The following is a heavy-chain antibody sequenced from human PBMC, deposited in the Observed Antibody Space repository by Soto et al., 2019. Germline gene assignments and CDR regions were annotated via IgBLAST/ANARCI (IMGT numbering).Heavy chain of an antibody. CDR1: GFTFSTYA. CDR2: ISGSGGST. D-gene: IGHD6-13*01. Sequence: VGSLRLSWAASGFTFSTYAMTWVRQAPGKGLEWVSAISGSGGSTYYADSVKGRFTISRDNSKNTLYLQMNSLRAEDTAVYYCAKASGSSWYKGNWFDPWGQGTLVTVSS. V-gene: IGHV3-23*01. CDR3: AKASGSSWYKGNWFDP. J-gene: IGHJ5*02.